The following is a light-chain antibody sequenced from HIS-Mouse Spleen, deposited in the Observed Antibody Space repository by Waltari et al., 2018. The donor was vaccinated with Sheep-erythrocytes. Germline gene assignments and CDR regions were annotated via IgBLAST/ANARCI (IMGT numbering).Light chain of an antibody. CDR3: LQDYNSPHT. Sequence: AIELTQSPSSLSASAGERVTITCRASQGIRNDLGWYQQKPGKAPKLLIYAASSLPSGVPSRFSGSGSGTDFTLTISSLQPEDFATYYCLQDYNSPHTFGQGTKLEIK. CDR2: AAS. J-gene: IGKJ2*01. CDR1: QGIRND. V-gene: IGKV1-6*01.